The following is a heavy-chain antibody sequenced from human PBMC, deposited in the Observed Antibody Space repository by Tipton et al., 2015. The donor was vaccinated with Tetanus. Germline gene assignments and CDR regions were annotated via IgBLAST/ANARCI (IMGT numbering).Heavy chain of an antibody. V-gene: IGHV3-7*01. D-gene: IGHD3-3*01. Sequence: VQLVQSGGGLVQPGGSLRVSCAASGFTFSDYWMSWVRQAPGKGLEWVANIKQDGSETYYVDSVKGRFTISRDNAKNSLYLQMNSLRGEDTAVYYCARTSYDFWGGYGYFDYWGQGTLVTVSS. J-gene: IGHJ4*02. CDR3: ARTSYDFWGGYGYFDY. CDR2: IKQDGSET. CDR1: GFTFSDYW.